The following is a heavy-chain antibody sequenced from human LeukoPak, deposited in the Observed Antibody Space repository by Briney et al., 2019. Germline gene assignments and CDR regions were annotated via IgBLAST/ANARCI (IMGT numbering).Heavy chain of an antibody. CDR1: GFSLSTSGMC. CDR2: IDWDDDK. CDR3: ARAYNDYGDYGFDY. Sequence: ESGPALAKPTQTLTLTCTFSGFSLSTSGMCVSWIRQPPGKALEWLARIDWDDDKYYSTSLKTRLTISKDTSKNQVVLTMTNMDPVDTATYYCARAYNDYGDYGFDYWGQGTLVTVSS. J-gene: IGHJ4*02. D-gene: IGHD4-17*01. V-gene: IGHV2-70*11.